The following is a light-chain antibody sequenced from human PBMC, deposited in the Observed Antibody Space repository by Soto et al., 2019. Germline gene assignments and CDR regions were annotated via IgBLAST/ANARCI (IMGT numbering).Light chain of an antibody. J-gene: IGLJ3*02. CDR1: STDVGSCDC. V-gene: IGLV2-23*02. CDR2: EVN. CDR3: CSSGGSPNWV. Sequence: QSALTQPASVSGSPGQSITISCTGTSTDVGSCDCVSWYQQHPGKAPTLMIYEVNKRPSGVSNRFSGSKSGNTASLTISGFQAEDEADYYCCSSGGSPNWVFGGGTKLTVL.